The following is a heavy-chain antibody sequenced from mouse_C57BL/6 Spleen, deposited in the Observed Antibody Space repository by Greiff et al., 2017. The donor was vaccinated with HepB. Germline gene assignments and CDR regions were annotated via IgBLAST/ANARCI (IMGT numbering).Heavy chain of an antibody. CDR3: ARHGWDGYFDY. D-gene: IGHD4-1*01. CDR1: GYTFTTYP. J-gene: IGHJ2*01. V-gene: IGHV1-47*01. Sequence: VKLVESGAELVKPGASVKMSCKASGYTFTTYPIEWMKQNPGKSLEWIGNFHPYNDDTKYNEKFKGKATLTVEKSSSTVYLELSRLTSDDSAVYYCARHGWDGYFDYWGQGTTLTVSS. CDR2: FHPYNDDT.